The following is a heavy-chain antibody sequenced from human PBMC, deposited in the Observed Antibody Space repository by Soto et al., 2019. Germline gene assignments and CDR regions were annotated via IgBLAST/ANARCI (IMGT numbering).Heavy chain of an antibody. CDR1: GYTFTSYA. CDR3: ARVPHYYYYGMDV. D-gene: IGHD1-1*01. J-gene: IGHJ6*02. CDR2: INAGNGNT. V-gene: IGHV1-3*01. Sequence: ASVKVSCKASGYTFTSYAMHWVRQAPGQRLEWMGWINAGNGNTKYSQRFQGRVTITRDTSASTAYMELSSPRSEDTAVYYCARVPHYYYYGMDVWGQGTTVTVSS.